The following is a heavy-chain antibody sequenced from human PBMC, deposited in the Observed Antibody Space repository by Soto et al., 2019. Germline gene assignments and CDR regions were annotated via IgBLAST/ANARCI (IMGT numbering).Heavy chain of an antibody. CDR1: GYTFTSYG. J-gene: IGHJ3*02. CDR2: ISAYNGNT. Sequence: ASVKVSCKASGYTFTSYGISWVRQAPGQGLEWMGWISAYNGNTNYAQKLQGRVTMTTDTSTSTAYMELRSLRSDDTAVYYCARDLEDSGYDFGVGASDIWGQGTMVTVSS. D-gene: IGHD5-12*01. V-gene: IGHV1-18*01. CDR3: ARDLEDSGYDFGVGASDI.